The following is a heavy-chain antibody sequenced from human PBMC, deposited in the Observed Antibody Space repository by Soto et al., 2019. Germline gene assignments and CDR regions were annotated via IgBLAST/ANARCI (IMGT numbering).Heavy chain of an antibody. J-gene: IGHJ4*02. CDR1: GFTFSSYA. CDR2: ISYDGSNK. Sequence: QVQLVESGGGVVQPGRSLRLSCAASGFTFSSYAMHWVRQAPGKGLEWVAVISYDGSNKYYADSVKGRFTISRDNSKNTLYLHMNSLRAEDTAVYYCARYLPNYSSSSLGIPGVDYWGQGTLVTVSS. V-gene: IGHV3-30-3*01. D-gene: IGHD6-6*01. CDR3: ARYLPNYSSSSLGIPGVDY.